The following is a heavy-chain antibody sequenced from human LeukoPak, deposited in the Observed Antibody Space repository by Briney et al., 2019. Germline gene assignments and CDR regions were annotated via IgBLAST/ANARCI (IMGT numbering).Heavy chain of an antibody. D-gene: IGHD2-15*01. CDR2: INPSSGST. J-gene: IGHJ4*02. V-gene: IGHV1-46*01. CDR3: ARDGGGTFDY. CDR1: GYTFTSYY. Sequence: ASVKVSCKASGYTFTSYYMHWVRLAPGQGLEWMGIINPSSGSTSYAQKFQGRVTMTRDTSTSTVYMELSSLRSEDTAVYYCARDGGGTFDYWGQGTLVTVSS.